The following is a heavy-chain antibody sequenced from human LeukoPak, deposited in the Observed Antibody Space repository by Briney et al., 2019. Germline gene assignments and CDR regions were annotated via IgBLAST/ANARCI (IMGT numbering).Heavy chain of an antibody. V-gene: IGHV1-46*01. CDR2: INPSGGST. CDR3: ARDAPQWRNAFDF. D-gene: IGHD6-19*01. Sequence: ASVKVSCKASGYTFTSYYMHWVRQAPGQGLKWMGIINPSGGSTSYAQKFQGRVTMTTDTSTNTAYMELRSLRSDDTAVYFCARDAPQWRNAFDFWGQGTMVTVSS. J-gene: IGHJ3*01. CDR1: GYTFTSYY.